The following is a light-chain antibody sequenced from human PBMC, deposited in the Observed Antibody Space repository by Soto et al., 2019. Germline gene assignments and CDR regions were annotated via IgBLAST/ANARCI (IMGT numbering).Light chain of an antibody. CDR3: QQSYSTPWT. CDR1: QSISSY. V-gene: IGKV1-39*01. CDR2: AAS. J-gene: IGKJ1*01. Sequence: DIQMTHSPSSLSASVGDRVTITCRASQSISSYLNWYQQKPGKAPKLLIFAASSLQSGTPSRFSGSGSGTDFTLTISTLQPEDFATYYCQQSYSTPWTFGQGAKVDIK.